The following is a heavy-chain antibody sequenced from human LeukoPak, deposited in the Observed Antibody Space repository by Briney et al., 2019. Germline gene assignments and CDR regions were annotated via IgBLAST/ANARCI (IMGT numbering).Heavy chain of an antibody. CDR1: GFHFSNV. Sequence: GKSLRLSCAASGFHFSNVLHWVRQAPGKGLEWVALVSSDGINNYYADSVKGRFTISRDNSKNVLYLQMNNLRPEDSAVYYCALSRFGELFTEMGIDYWGQGTLVTVSS. D-gene: IGHD3-10*01. CDR2: VSSDGINN. V-gene: IGHV3-30-3*01. CDR3: ALSRFGELFTEMGIDY. J-gene: IGHJ4*02.